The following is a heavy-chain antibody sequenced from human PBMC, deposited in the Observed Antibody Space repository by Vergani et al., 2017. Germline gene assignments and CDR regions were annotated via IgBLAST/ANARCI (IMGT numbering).Heavy chain of an antibody. D-gene: IGHD3-10*01. CDR3: AREAAMVRYYYYMDV. V-gene: IGHV4-59*01. J-gene: IGHJ6*03. Sequence: QVQLQESGPGLVKPSETLSLTCTVSGGSISSYYWSWIRQPPGKGLEWIGYIYYSGSTNYNPSLKSRVTRSVDTSKNQFSLKLSSVTAADTAVYYCAREAAMVRYYYYMDVWGKGTTVTVSS. CDR2: IYYSGST. CDR1: GGSISSYY.